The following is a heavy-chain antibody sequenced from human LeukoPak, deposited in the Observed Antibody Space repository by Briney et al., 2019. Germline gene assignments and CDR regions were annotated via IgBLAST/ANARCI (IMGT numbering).Heavy chain of an antibody. V-gene: IGHV3-30-3*01. J-gene: IGHJ6*02. CDR1: GFTFSSYA. CDR3: ARDVPYYGMDV. Sequence: GGSLRLSCAASGFTFSSYAIHWVRQAPGRGLDWVAIISYDGSSEYYADSVKGRFTISRDNSKNTPYLQMNSLRAEDTAVYYCARDVPYYGMDVWGQGTTVTVSS. CDR2: ISYDGSSE.